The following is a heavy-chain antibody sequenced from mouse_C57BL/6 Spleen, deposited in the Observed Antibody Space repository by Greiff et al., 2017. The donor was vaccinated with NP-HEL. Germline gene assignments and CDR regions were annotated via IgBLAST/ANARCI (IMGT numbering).Heavy chain of an antibody. CDR2: IYPGDGDT. V-gene: IGHV1-80*01. CDR3: ARSITTGPWFAY. J-gene: IGHJ3*01. D-gene: IGHD1-2*01. CDR1: GYAFSSYW. Sequence: QVQLQQSGAELVKPGASVKISCKASGYAFSSYWMNWVKQRPGKGLEWIGQIYPGDGDTNYNGKFKGKATLTADKPSSTAYMQLSSLTSEDSAVYFCARSITTGPWFAYWGQGTLVTVSA.